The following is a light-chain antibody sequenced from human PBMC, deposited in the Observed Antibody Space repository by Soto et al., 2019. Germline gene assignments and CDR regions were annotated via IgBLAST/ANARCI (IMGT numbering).Light chain of an antibody. J-gene: IGKJ3*01. CDR3: QQYGRSPLFT. Sequence: PGERATLSCRASQRVISDYLNWYQQKPGQAPRLLIYGASNRATGIPDRFSGSGSGTDFTLTISRLEPEDFAVYYCQQYGRSPLFTFGPGTTVDIK. V-gene: IGKV3-20*01. CDR1: QRVISDY. CDR2: GAS.